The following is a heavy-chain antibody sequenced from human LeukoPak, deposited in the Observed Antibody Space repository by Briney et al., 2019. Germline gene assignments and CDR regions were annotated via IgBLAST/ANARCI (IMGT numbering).Heavy chain of an antibody. D-gene: IGHD5-12*01. Sequence: GGSLRLSCAASGFTFSSYEMNWVRQAPGKGLEWVSYISSSGSTIYYADSVKGRFTISRDNVKNSLYLQMNSLRAEDTAVYYCARASSYDSRWIVGYYFDYWGQGTLVTVSS. CDR1: GFTFSSYE. J-gene: IGHJ4*02. V-gene: IGHV3-48*03. CDR3: ARASSYDSRWIVGYYFDY. CDR2: ISSSGSTI.